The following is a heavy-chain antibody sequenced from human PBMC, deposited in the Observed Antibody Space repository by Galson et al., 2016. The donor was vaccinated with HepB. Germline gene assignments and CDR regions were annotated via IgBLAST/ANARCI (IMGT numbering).Heavy chain of an antibody. CDR2: IRGSGSGT. D-gene: IGHD6-13*01. CDR3: ARVSRPGISAPRYGMDV. V-gene: IGHV3-23*01. J-gene: IGHJ6*04. Sequence: SLRLSCAASGFTFSDYAMPWVRQAPGKGLEWVSSIRGSGSGTYFGDPVKGRFDVSRDNSKNTLFLHMKNLRAEDTALYYCARVSRPGISAPRYGMDVWGRGTTVTVSS. CDR1: GFTFSDYA.